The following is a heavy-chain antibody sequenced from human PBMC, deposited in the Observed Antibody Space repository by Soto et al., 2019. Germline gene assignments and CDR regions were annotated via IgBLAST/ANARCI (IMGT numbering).Heavy chain of an antibody. Sequence: QVQLVQSGAEVKKPGASVKVSCKASGYTFTSYGISWVRQAPGQGLEWMGWISAYNGNTNYAQKLQGRVTMTTDTSTSSAYMELRSLRSDDTAVYYCARVYCSSTSCYRRSFDYWGQGTLVTVSS. D-gene: IGHD2-2*01. CDR3: ARVYCSSTSCYRRSFDY. CDR1: GYTFTSYG. V-gene: IGHV1-18*01. J-gene: IGHJ4*02. CDR2: ISAYNGNT.